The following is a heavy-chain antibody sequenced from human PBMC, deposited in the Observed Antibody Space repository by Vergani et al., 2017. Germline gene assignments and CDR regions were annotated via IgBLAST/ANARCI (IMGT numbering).Heavy chain of an antibody. Sequence: QVQLVASGGGLVRPGGSLRFSCAASGFIFSDYYMTWIRQTPGKGLEWLAHISDGGETKMYAESLKGRFTVSRDNTKNLLILQMKTLKVDDTATYYCGRKQSPASLMDKPIDIWGQGTLVTVSS. D-gene: IGHD1/OR15-1a*01. J-gene: IGHJ5*02. V-gene: IGHV3-11*01. CDR3: GRKQSPASLMDKPIDI. CDR1: GFIFSDYY. CDR2: ISDGGETK.